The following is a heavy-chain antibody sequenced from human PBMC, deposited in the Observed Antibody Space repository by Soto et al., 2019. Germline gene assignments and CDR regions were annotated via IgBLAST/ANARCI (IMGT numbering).Heavy chain of an antibody. D-gene: IGHD3-9*01. CDR2: IYYSGST. V-gene: IGHV4-39*01. CDR3: ARRDYDILTGDIMGDS. Sequence: QLQLQESGPGLVKPSETLSLTCTVSGGSISSSSYYWGWIRQPPGKGLEWIGSIYYSGSTYYNPSLKSRVTMSVDPSTTQFPLKLSSVTAADPAVYYCARRDYDILTGDIMGDSWGQGTLVTVSS. J-gene: IGHJ4*02. CDR1: GGSISSSSYY.